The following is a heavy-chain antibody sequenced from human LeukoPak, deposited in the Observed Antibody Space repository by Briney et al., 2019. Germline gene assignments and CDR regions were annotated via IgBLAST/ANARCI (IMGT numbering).Heavy chain of an antibody. D-gene: IGHD2-21*02. CDR3: ARHLAREGDRNSHYFDY. CDR1: GGSISSSSYY. Sequence: SETLSLTCTVSGGSISSSSYYWGWIRQPPGKGLEWIGSIYYSGSTYYNPSLKSRVTISVDTSKNQFSLKLSSVTAADTAVYYCARHLAREGDRNSHYFDYWGQGTLVTVSS. V-gene: IGHV4-39*01. CDR2: IYYSGST. J-gene: IGHJ4*02.